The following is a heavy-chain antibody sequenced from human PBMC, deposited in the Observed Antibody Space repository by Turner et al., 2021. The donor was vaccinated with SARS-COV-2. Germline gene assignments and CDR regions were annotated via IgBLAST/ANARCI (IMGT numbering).Heavy chain of an antibody. CDR3: SSSGSYFTDY. V-gene: IGHV3-21*01. Sequence: EVQLVESGGGLVKPGGSLRLSCAASGFTFSSYSMNWVRHAPGKGLEWVSSISSSSSYIYYADSVKGRFTISRDNAKNSLYLQMNSLRAEDTAVYFCSSSGSYFTDYWGQGTLVTVSS. CDR1: GFTFSSYS. CDR2: ISSSSSYI. D-gene: IGHD1-26*01. J-gene: IGHJ4*02.